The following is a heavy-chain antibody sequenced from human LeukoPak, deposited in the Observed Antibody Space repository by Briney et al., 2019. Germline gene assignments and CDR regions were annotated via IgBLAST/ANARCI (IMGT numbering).Heavy chain of an antibody. J-gene: IGHJ6*02. V-gene: IGHV4-34*01. CDR3: ARASYGLYYYYGMDV. CDR2: INHSGST. CDR1: GGSFSGYY. D-gene: IGHD5-18*01. Sequence: SETLSLTCTVYGGSFSGYYWSWIRQPPGKGLEWIGEINHSGSTNYNPSLKSRVTISVDTSKNQFSLKLSSVTAADTAVYYCARASYGLYYYYGMDVWGQGTTVTVSS.